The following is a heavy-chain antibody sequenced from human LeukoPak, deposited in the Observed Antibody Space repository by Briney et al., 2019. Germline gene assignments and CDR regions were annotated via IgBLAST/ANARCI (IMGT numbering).Heavy chain of an antibody. J-gene: IGHJ2*01. CDR3: ASGSGYMIWYFDL. V-gene: IGHV3-48*03. CDR2: ISSSGSTI. Sequence: GGSLRLSCAASRFTFSSYELNWVGQAQGKGLEWVSYISSSGSTIYYADSVKGRFTISRDNAKNSLYLQMNSLRAEDTAVYYCASGSGYMIWYFDLWGRGSLVTVSS. CDR1: RFTFSSYE. D-gene: IGHD3-22*01.